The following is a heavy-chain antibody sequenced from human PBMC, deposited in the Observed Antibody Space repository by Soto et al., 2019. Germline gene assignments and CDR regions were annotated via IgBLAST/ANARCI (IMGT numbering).Heavy chain of an antibody. V-gene: IGHV1-69*01. Sequence: QVQLVQSGAEVRKPGSSVKVSCKASGGAFSSSSINWVRQAPGQGLEWMGGIIPMFGTTNYALKLQGRVTLTADESTSTAYMEMTDLRSEDTAVYYCAEGGSGYDTWGQGTLVTVST. J-gene: IGHJ5*02. CDR3: AEGGSGYDT. CDR1: GGAFSSSS. CDR2: IIPMFGTT. D-gene: IGHD3-22*01.